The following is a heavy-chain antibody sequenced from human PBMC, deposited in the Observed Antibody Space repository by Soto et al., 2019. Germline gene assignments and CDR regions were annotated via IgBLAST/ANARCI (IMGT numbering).Heavy chain of an antibody. J-gene: IGHJ5*02. CDR1: GYSISSGGYS. CDR2: IYHSGST. CDR3: ARLDSRMNWFDP. Sequence: PSETLSLTCAVSGYSISSGGYSWSWIRQPPGKGLEWIGYIYHSGSTYYNPSLKSRVTISVDRSKNQFSLKLSSVTAADTAVYYCARLDSRMNWFDPWGQGTLVTVSS. D-gene: IGHD2-21*01. V-gene: IGHV4-30-2*01.